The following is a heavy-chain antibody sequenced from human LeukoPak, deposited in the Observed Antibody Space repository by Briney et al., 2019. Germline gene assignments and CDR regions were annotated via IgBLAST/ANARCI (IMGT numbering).Heavy chain of an antibody. Sequence: GASVKVSCKASGYTFTNNWMHWVRQAPGQGLEWIGLINPTGTGTLYAQKFQGRVTMTRDMSTSTDYMELSSLRSEDTAVYYCARDNSVGDIAWWFDPWGQGTLVTVSS. CDR1: GYTFTNNW. CDR3: ARDNSVGDIAWWFDP. V-gene: IGHV1-46*01. D-gene: IGHD3-10*01. J-gene: IGHJ5*02. CDR2: INPTGTGT.